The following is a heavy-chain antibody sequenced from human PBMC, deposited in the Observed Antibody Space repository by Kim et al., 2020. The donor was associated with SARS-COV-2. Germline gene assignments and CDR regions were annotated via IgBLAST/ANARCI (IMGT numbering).Heavy chain of an antibody. Sequence: GGSLRLSCATSGFIFSNYGLHWVRQAPGKGLEWLGVISYDGYNIYYADSVKGRFTISRDNANTTVFLRMNSLTPEDTAVYFCAREESAVADYWGPGTLVTVSS. J-gene: IGHJ4*02. CDR2: ISYDGYNI. V-gene: IGHV3-30*03. CDR3: AREESAVADY. D-gene: IGHD6-19*01. CDR1: GFIFSNYG.